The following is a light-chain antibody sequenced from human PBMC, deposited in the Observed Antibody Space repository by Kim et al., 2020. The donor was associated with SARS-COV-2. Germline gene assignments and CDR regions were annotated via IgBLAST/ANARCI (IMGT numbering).Light chain of an antibody. CDR1: QSVSSSY. V-gene: IGKV3-20*01. CDR3: QQYGSSPPYT. J-gene: IGKJ2*01. Sequence: EIVLTQSPGTLSLSPGERATLSCRASQSVSSSYLAWYQQKPGQAPRLLIYGASSRATGITDRFSGSGSGRDFTLTISRLEPEDFAVYYCQQYGSSPPYTFGQGTKLEI. CDR2: GAS.